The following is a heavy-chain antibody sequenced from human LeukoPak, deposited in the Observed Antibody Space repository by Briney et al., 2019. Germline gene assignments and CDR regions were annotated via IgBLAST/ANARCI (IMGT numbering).Heavy chain of an antibody. V-gene: IGHV1-8*01. CDR2: MNPNSGNT. CDR3: ARGLGYNWNYEDGEHGNWFDP. D-gene: IGHD1-7*01. J-gene: IGHJ5*02. Sequence: ASVKVSCKASGYTFTSYDINWVRQATGQGLEWMGWMNPNSGNTGYAQKFQGRVTMTRNTSISTAYMELSSLRSEDTAMYYCARGLGYNWNYEDGEHGNWFDPWGQGTLVTVSS. CDR1: GYTFTSYD.